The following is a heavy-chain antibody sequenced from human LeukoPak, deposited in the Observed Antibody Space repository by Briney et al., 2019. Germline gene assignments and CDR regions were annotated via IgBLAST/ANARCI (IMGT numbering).Heavy chain of an antibody. V-gene: IGHV4-59*11. CDR3: ARDHSSSWIGAVNWFDP. J-gene: IGHJ5*02. CDR1: GGSISSHY. Sequence: PSETLSLTCIVSGGSISSHYWSWIRQPPGKGLEWIGYIYYSGSTNYNPSLKSRVTISVDTSKNQFSLKLSSVTAADTAVYYCARDHSSSWIGAVNWFDPWGQGTLVTVSS. D-gene: IGHD6-13*01. CDR2: IYYSGST.